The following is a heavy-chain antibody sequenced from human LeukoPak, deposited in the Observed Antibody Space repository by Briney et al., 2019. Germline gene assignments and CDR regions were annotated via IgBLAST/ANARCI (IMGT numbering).Heavy chain of an antibody. V-gene: IGHV4-4*02. CDR2: IYHSGNT. CDR1: GVSISSNNW. J-gene: IGHJ4*02. D-gene: IGHD3-9*01. Sequence: SETLSLTCTVSGVSISSNNWWSWVRLPPGKGLEWIGEIYHSGNTNYNPSLKSRVTISGDTSKNQFSLRLSSVTAADTAVYYCARARNEILAGYYSFDYWGQGILVTVSP. CDR3: ARARNEILAGYYSFDY.